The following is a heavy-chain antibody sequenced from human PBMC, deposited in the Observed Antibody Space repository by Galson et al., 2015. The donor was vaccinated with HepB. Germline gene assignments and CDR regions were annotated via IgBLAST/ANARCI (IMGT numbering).Heavy chain of an antibody. J-gene: IGHJ4*02. CDR1: GFTFSSYA. CDR3: ARDVALRTMFRGAITDH. CDR2: IWSDGSNE. D-gene: IGHD3-10*01. Sequence: SLRLSCAASGFTFSSYAMHWFRQAPGKGLEWVTVIWSDGSNEFYADSVKGRFTISRDNSRSTLYLQMSSLRAEDTAMYYCARDVALRTMFRGAITDHWGQGTLVTVSS. V-gene: IGHV3-33*01.